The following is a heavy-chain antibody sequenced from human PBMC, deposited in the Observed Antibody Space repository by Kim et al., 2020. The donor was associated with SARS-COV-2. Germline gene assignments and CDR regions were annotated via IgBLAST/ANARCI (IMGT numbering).Heavy chain of an antibody. J-gene: IGHJ6*01. CDR2: ISYDGSSK. CDR1: GFTFSTYC. V-gene: IGHV3-30*18. CDR3: AKAVVRGVNYYYYGMDV. D-gene: IGHD3-10*01. Sequence: GGSLRLSCAASGFTFSTYCMHWVRQAPGKGLEWVAVISYDGSSKYYGESVKGRFTISRDNPENTLYLQMNSLRPEYTAVYYCAKAVVRGVNYYYYGMDVWGQGTTVAVSS.